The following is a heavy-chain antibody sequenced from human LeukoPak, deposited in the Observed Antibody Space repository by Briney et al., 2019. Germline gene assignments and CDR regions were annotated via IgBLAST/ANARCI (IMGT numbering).Heavy chain of an antibody. Sequence: PGGSLRLSCAASGFTFSSYSMNWVRQAPGKGLEWVSSISSSSSCIYYADSVKGRFTISRDNAKNSLYLQMNSLRAEDTAVYYCARDSPGAADAFDIWGQGTMVTVSS. V-gene: IGHV3-21*01. CDR2: ISSSSSCI. CDR1: GFTFSSYS. J-gene: IGHJ3*02. CDR3: ARDSPGAADAFDI. D-gene: IGHD7-27*01.